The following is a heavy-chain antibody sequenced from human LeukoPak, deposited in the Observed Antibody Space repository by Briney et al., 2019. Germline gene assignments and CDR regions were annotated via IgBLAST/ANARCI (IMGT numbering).Heavy chain of an antibody. Sequence: SVTVSCKASGGTFSSYAISWVRQAPGQGLEWMGGIIPIFGTANYAQKFQGRVTITADESTSTAYMELSSLRSEDTAVYYCVRTEKRWLQPQYYFDYWGQGTLVTVSS. CDR1: GGTFSSYA. D-gene: IGHD5-24*01. CDR2: IIPIFGTA. J-gene: IGHJ4*02. V-gene: IGHV1-69*01. CDR3: VRTEKRWLQPQYYFDY.